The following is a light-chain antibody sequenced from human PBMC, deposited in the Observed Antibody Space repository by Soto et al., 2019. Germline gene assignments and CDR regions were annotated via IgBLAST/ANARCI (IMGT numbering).Light chain of an antibody. CDR3: SSYTSSSTGV. CDR2: DVS. V-gene: IGLV2-14*01. Sequence: QSVLTQPASVSGSPGQSITISGTGTSSDGGGYNYVSWYQQHPGKAPKLMIYDVSNRPSGVSNRFSGSKSGNTASLTISGLPAEDEADYYCSSYTSSSTGVFGTGTNVTVL. J-gene: IGLJ1*01. CDR1: SSDGGGYNY.